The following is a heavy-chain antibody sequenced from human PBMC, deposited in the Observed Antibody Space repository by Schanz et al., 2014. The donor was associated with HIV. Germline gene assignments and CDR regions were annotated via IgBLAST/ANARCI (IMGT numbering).Heavy chain of an antibody. CDR3: ARDRRALGVSYYYYGMDV. V-gene: IGHV3-33*01. CDR1: GFTFSNYA. J-gene: IGHJ6*02. D-gene: IGHD3-10*01. CDR2: IWYDGSYK. Sequence: QVQLVESGGGVVQPGRSLRLSCTASGFTFSNYAMHWVRQAPGKGLEWVAVIWYDGSYKYYADSVKGRFTISRDNSKNTLYLQMNSLRAEDTAVYYCARDRRALGVSYYYYGMDVWGHGTTVTVSS.